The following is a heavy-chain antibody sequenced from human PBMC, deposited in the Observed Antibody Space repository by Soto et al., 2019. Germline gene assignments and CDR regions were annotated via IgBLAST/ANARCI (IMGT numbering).Heavy chain of an antibody. J-gene: IGHJ6*02. CDR2: IYYSGST. CDR3: ARVILTGYYDYYYYGMDV. V-gene: IGHV4-39*01. CDR1: GGSISSSSYY. Sequence: SETLSLTCTVSGGSISSSSYYWGWIRQPPGKGLEWIGSIYYSGSTYYNPSLKSRVTISVDTSKNQFSLKLSSVTAAETAVYYCARVILTGYYDYYYYGMDVWGQGTTVTVSS. D-gene: IGHD3-9*01.